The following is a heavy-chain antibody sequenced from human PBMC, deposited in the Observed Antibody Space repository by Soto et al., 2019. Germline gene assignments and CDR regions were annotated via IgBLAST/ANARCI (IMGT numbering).Heavy chain of an antibody. D-gene: IGHD3-22*01. CDR3: ATAGNYDSSGRDF. CDR1: GYIFNDYA. Sequence: ASVKVSCKALGYIFNDYAISWVRQAPGQRLEWMGWISANSGNTKYAQKLQGRVTMTTDTSTSTAYMELSSLRSDDTAVYYCATAGNYDSSGRDFWGQGTMVTVSS. V-gene: IGHV1-18*04. J-gene: IGHJ4*02. CDR2: ISANSGNT.